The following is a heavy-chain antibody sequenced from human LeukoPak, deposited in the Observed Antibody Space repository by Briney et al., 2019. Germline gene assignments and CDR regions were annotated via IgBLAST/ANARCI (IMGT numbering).Heavy chain of an antibody. J-gene: IGHJ1*01. CDR1: GFTFSSYA. V-gene: IGHV3-23*01. Sequence: GGSLSLSCAASGFTFSSYAMSWVRQAPGKGLEWVSAISGSGGSTYYADSVKGRFTISRDNSKNTLYLQMNSLRAEDTAVYYCAKVWHYDSSGYYPEYFQHWGQGTLVTVSS. D-gene: IGHD3-22*01. CDR2: ISGSGGST. CDR3: AKVWHYDSSGYYPEYFQH.